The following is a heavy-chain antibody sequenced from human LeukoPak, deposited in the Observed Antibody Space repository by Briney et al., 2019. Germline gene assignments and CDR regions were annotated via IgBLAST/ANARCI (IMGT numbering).Heavy chain of an antibody. D-gene: IGHD3/OR15-3a*01. CDR2: IYYSGST. CDR3: AIGQGDWTPGVYYMDV. CDR1: GGSISSYY. J-gene: IGHJ6*03. Sequence: SDTLSLTCTVSGGSISSYYWSWIRQPPGKGLEWIGYIYYSGSTNYNPSLKSRVTISVDTSKNQFSLKLSSVTAADTAVYYCAIGQGDWTPGVYYMDVWGKGTTVTIS. V-gene: IGHV4-59*07.